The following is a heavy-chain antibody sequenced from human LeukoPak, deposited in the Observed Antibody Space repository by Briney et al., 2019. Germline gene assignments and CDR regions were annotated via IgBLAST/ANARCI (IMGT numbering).Heavy chain of an antibody. CDR2: FDPEDGET. Sequence: ASVNVSCKVSGYTLTELSMHWVRQAPGKGLEWMGGFDPEDGETIYAQKFQGRVTMTEDTSTDTAYMELSSLRSEDTAVYYCATLGLVGAAPNFDYWGQGTLVTVSS. D-gene: IGHD1-26*01. J-gene: IGHJ4*02. CDR1: GYTLTELS. V-gene: IGHV1-24*01. CDR3: ATLGLVGAAPNFDY.